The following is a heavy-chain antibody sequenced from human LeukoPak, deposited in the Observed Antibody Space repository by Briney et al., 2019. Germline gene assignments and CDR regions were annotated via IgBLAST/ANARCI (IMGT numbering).Heavy chain of an antibody. D-gene: IGHD2-15*01. CDR3: ARGQGYCSGGSCYPR. Sequence: ASVKVSCKXSGYTFTSYDINWVRQATGQGLEWMGWMNPNSGNTGYAQKFQGRVTITRNTSISTAYMELSSLRSEDTAVYYCARGQGYCSGGSCYPRWGQGTLVTVSS. CDR1: GYTFTSYD. J-gene: IGHJ4*02. V-gene: IGHV1-8*03. CDR2: MNPNSGNT.